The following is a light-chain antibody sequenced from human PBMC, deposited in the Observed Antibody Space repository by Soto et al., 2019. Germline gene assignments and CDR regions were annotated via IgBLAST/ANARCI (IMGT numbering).Light chain of an antibody. CDR3: SSYTSSSTYV. CDR2: EVS. V-gene: IGLV2-14*01. CDR1: SSDVGGYNY. J-gene: IGLJ1*01. Sequence: QSVLTQPASVSGSPGQSITISCTGTSSDVGGYNYVSWSQQHPGKAPQLMIYEVSKRPSGVSNRFSGSKSGNTASLTISGLQAEDEADYYCSSYTSSSTYVFGTGTKVT.